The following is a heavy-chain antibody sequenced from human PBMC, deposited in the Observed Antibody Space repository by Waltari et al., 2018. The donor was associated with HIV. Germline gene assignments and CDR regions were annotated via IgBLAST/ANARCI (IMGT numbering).Heavy chain of an antibody. CDR3: ARCDAGYFYGSAYDY. Sequence: QVQLVESGGGLVKPGGSLRLSCAAPGLTFSDYYLSWIRQAPGKGLEWVSYISSSGTTIYYADSVKGRFTISRDNAKDSLYLQMNNLRAEDTAVYYCARCDAGYFYGSAYDYWGQGILVTVSS. D-gene: IGHD3-10*01. V-gene: IGHV3-11*01. J-gene: IGHJ4*02. CDR1: GLTFSDYY. CDR2: ISSSGTTI.